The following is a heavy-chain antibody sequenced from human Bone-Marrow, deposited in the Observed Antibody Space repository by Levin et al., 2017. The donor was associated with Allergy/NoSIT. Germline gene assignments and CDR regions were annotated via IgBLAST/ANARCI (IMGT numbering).Heavy chain of an antibody. Sequence: GESLKISCKASGYTFTSYGISWVRQAPGQGLEWMGWISAYNGNTNYAQKLQGRVTMTTDTSTSTAYMELRSLRSDDTAVYYCARDVMAGVHWFDPWGQGTLVTVSS. CDR2: ISAYNGNT. J-gene: IGHJ5*02. CDR1: GYTFTSYG. V-gene: IGHV1-18*01. D-gene: IGHD5-24*01. CDR3: ARDVMAGVHWFDP.